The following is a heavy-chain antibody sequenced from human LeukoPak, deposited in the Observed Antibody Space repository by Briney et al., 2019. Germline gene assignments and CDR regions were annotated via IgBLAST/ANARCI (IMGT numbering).Heavy chain of an antibody. CDR1: GGTFSSYA. Sequence: SVKLSCKASGGTFSSYAISWVRQAPGQGLEWMGGIIPIFGTANYAQKFQGRVTITTDESTSTAYMELSSLRSEDTAVYYCARDLGGSYSGWFDPWGQGTLVTVSS. D-gene: IGHD1-26*01. J-gene: IGHJ5*02. CDR2: IIPIFGTA. CDR3: ARDLGGSYSGWFDP. V-gene: IGHV1-69*05.